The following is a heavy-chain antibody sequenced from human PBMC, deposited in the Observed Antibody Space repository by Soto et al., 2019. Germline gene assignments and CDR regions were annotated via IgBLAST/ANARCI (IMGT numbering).Heavy chain of an antibody. D-gene: IGHD6-19*01. CDR3: ARGPAVAGSGWWFDP. V-gene: IGHV4-59*01. Sequence: PSETLSLTCTVSGGSISSYYWSWIRQPPGKGLECIGYIYYSGSTNYNPSLKSRVTISLDTSKNQFSLKLSSVTAADTAVYYCARGPAVAGSGWWFDPWGQGTLVTVSS. CDR2: IYYSGST. CDR1: GGSISSYY. J-gene: IGHJ5*02.